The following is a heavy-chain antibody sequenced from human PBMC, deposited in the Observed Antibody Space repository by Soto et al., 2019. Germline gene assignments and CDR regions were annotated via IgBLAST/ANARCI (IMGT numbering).Heavy chain of an antibody. CDR3: ARAGSIYFASGSNLPYYMAV. D-gene: IGHD3-10*01. Sequence: PGGSLRLSCAASGFTFSSYAMHWVRQAPGKGLEWVAVISYDGSNKYYADSVKGRFTISRDNSKNTLYLQMNSLRAEDTAVYYCARAGSIYFASGSNLPYYMAVWGKGTTVTVSS. CDR1: GFTFSSYA. J-gene: IGHJ6*03. V-gene: IGHV3-30-3*01. CDR2: ISYDGSNK.